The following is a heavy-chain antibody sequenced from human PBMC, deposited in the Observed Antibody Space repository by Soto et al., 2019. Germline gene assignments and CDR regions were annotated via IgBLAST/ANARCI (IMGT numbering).Heavy chain of an antibody. J-gene: IGHJ4*02. Sequence: SGPSLVNPXQTLTLTCTSSGFSLSTSGVGVGWIRQPPGKALEWLALIYWDDDKRYSPSLKSRLTITKDTSKNQVVLTMTNMDPVDTATYYCAPHTKALTTADYWGQGTLVTVSS. CDR1: GFSLSTSGVG. CDR3: APHTKALTTADY. V-gene: IGHV2-5*02. D-gene: IGHD4-17*01. CDR2: IYWDDDK.